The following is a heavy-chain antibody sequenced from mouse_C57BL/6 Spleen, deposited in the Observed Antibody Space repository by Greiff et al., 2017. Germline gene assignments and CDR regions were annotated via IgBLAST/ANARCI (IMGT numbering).Heavy chain of an antibody. CDR2: IYPGDGDT. D-gene: IGHD3-2*02. Sequence: QVQLQQSGPELVKPGASVKISCKASGYAFSSSWMNWVKQRPGKGLEWIGRIYPGDGDTNYNGKFKGKATLTADKSSSTAYMQLSSLTSEDSAVYFCARDEEQLRLQFAYWGQGTLVTVSA. V-gene: IGHV1-82*01. J-gene: IGHJ3*01. CDR3: ARDEEQLRLQFAY. CDR1: GYAFSSSW.